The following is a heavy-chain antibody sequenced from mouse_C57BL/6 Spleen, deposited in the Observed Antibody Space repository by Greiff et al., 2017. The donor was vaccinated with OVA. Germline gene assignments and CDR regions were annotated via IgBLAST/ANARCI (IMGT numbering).Heavy chain of an antibody. V-gene: IGHV1-52*01. D-gene: IGHD1-1*01. CDR3: ARWAVVEDYYAMDY. J-gene: IGHJ4*01. Sequence: VQLQQPGAELVRPGSSVKLSCKASGYTFTSYWMHWVKQRPIQGLEWIGNIDPSDSETHYNQKFKDKATLTVDKSSSTAYMQLSSLTSEDSAVYYCARWAVVEDYYAMDYWGQGTSVTVSS. CDR1: GYTFTSYW. CDR2: IDPSDSET.